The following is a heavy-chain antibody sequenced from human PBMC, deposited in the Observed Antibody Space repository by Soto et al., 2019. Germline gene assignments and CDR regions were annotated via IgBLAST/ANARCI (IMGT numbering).Heavy chain of an antibody. CDR1: GYTFTSYA. D-gene: IGHD3-10*01. Sequence: QVQLVQSGAEVKKPGASVKVSCKASGYTFTSYAIHWVRQAPGQRLEWMGWINAGNGDTKYSQKFQGRVTITRDTSASAAYMGLSSLRSEDTAVYYCARDFRELLWFGELSFWGQGTLVTVSS. V-gene: IGHV1-3*01. J-gene: IGHJ4*02. CDR2: INAGNGDT. CDR3: ARDFRELLWFGELSF.